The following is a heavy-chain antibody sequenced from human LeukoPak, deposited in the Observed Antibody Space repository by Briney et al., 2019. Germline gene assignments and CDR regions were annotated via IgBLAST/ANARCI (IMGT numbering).Heavy chain of an antibody. Sequence: GGSLRLSCAASGFTFSSYWMHWVRHAPGKGLVWVSRINSDGSSTSYADSVKGRFTISRDNAKNTLYLQMNSLRAEDTAVYYCARDRPREYYYYYGMDVWGQGTTVTVSS. D-gene: IGHD5-24*01. CDR2: INSDGSST. CDR1: GFTFSSYW. V-gene: IGHV3-74*01. CDR3: ARDRPREYYYYYGMDV. J-gene: IGHJ6*02.